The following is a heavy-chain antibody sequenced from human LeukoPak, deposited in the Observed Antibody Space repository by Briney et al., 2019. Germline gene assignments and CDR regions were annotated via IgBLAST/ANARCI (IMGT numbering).Heavy chain of an antibody. D-gene: IGHD3-3*01. J-gene: IGHJ5*02. CDR1: GFTFSSYA. CDR2: ISSNGGST. V-gene: IGHV3-64D*09. CDR3: VPNQAYYDFWSGYYTAIVSPNWFAP. Sequence: PGGSLRLSCSASGFTFSSYAMHWVRQAPGKGLEYVSAISSNGGSTYYADSVKGRFTISRDNSKNTLYLQMSSLRAEDTAVYYCVPNQAYYDFWSGYYTAIVSPNWFAPWGQGTLVTVSS.